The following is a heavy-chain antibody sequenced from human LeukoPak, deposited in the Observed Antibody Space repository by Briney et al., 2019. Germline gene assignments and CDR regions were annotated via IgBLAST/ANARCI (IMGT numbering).Heavy chain of an antibody. J-gene: IGHJ4*02. CDR3: ARRGIAAAGYDY. D-gene: IGHD6-13*01. CDR1: GGSISSSNYY. Sequence: SETLSLTCTVSGGSISSSNYYWGWIRQPPGKGLEWIGNIYYSGSTYYNPSLKSRVTISVDTSKNQFSLKLSSVTAADTAVYYCARRGIAAAGYDYWGQGTLVTVSS. V-gene: IGHV4-39*01. CDR2: IYYSGST.